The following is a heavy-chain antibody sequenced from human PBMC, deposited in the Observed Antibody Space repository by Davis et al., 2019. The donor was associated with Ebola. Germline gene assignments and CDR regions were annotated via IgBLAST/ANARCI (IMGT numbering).Heavy chain of an antibody. Sequence: PGGSLRLSCAVSGLTFGDNFFFWVRQAPGEGLEWISMISSVGRTNYGDSVRGRFSISRDNSQNIVYLQMNSLRADDSARYYCAQDPRIRLRGAPGDYWGQGTLVTVSS. V-gene: IGHV3-66*01. D-gene: IGHD3-10*01. CDR2: ISSVGRT. CDR3: AQDPRIRLRGAPGDY. J-gene: IGHJ4*02. CDR1: GLTFGDNF.